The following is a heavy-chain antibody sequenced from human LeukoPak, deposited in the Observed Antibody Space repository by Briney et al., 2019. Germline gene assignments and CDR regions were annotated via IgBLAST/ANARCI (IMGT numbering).Heavy chain of an antibody. CDR1: GGSISSYY. V-gene: IGHV4-59*01. CDR2: IYYSGST. J-gene: IGHJ4*02. D-gene: IGHD6-13*01. Sequence: SETLSLTCTVSGGSISSYYWSWIRQPPGKGLEWIGYIYYSGSTNYNPSLKSRVTISVDTSKNQFSLKLSSVTASDTAVYYCARGASGAAAGDGYWGQGPLVTVS. CDR3: ARGASGAAAGDGY.